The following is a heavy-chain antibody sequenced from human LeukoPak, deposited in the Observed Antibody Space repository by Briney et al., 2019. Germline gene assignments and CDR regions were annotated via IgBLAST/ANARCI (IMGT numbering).Heavy chain of an antibody. CDR2: ISNSGSIT. CDR1: GFTFSSFA. Sequence: GGSLRLSCAASGFTFSSFAMTWVRQAPGKGLEWVSTISNSGSITYYADSVKGRFTISRDNSKNTLYLQMNSLGAEDTAIYYCAKDLVAAIAYWGQGTLVTVSS. CDR3: AKDLVAAIAY. V-gene: IGHV3-23*01. D-gene: IGHD2-21*01. J-gene: IGHJ4*02.